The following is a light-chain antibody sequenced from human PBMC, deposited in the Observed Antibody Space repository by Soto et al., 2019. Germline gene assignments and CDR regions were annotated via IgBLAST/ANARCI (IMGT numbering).Light chain of an antibody. CDR2: GAS. CDR3: QQYGSSLLA. Sequence: EIVLTQSPGTLSLFPGERATLSCRASQSVTSSYLAWYQQNPGQAPRLLIFGASSRVTGIPDRFSGSGSGTDFTLTISRLEPEDFAVYYCQQYGSSLLAFGGGTKVEI. J-gene: IGKJ4*01. CDR1: QSVTSSY. V-gene: IGKV3-20*01.